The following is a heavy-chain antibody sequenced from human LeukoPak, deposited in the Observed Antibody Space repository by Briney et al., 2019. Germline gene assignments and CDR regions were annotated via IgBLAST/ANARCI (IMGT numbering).Heavy chain of an antibody. CDR1: GGSISSYY. J-gene: IGHJ4*02. Sequence: SETLSLTCTVSGGSISSYYLSWIRQPPGKGLEWIGYIYHSGSTYYNPSLKSRVTISVDRSKNQFSLKLSSVTAADTAVYYCARLVAATGNFDYWGQGTLVTVSS. V-gene: IGHV4-59*12. CDR2: IYHSGST. CDR3: ARLVAATGNFDY. D-gene: IGHD6-13*01.